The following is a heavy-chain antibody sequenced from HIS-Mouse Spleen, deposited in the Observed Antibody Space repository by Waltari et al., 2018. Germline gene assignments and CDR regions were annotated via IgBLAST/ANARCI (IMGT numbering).Heavy chain of an antibody. D-gene: IGHD6-19*01. CDR1: GFTFSSSG. CDR2: ISEDGSNK. V-gene: IGHV3-30*18. CDR3: AKASSGWLDY. Sequence: QVQLVESGGGVVQPGRSLRLSCAASGFTFSSSGMPLVRQAPGKGLEWVEVISEDGSNKYYADSVKGRFTISRDNSKNTLYLQMNSLRAEDTAVYYCAKASSGWLDYWGQGTLVTVSS. J-gene: IGHJ4*02.